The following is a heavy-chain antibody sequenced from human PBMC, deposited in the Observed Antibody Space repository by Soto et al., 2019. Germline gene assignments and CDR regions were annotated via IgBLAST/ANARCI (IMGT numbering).Heavy chain of an antibody. CDR3: ARRKSGSYARGVFDY. CDR2: IYYSGST. D-gene: IGHD1-26*01. J-gene: IGHJ4*02. V-gene: IGHV4-39*01. CDR1: GGSISSSSYY. Sequence: QLQLQESGPGLVKPSETLSLTCTVSGGSISSSSYYWGWIRQPPGKGLEWIGSIYYSGSTYYNPSLKSRVTISVDTSKNQFSLKLSSVTAADTAVYYCARRKSGSYARGVFDYWGQGTLVTVSS.